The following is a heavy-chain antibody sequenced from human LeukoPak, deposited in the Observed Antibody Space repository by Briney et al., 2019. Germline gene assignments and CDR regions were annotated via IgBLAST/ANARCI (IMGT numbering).Heavy chain of an antibody. J-gene: IGHJ4*02. Sequence: SSETLSLTCTVSGYSISSGCYWGWIRQPPGKGLEWIGSIYHSGSTYYNPSLKSRVTISVDTSKNQFSLKLSSVTAADTAVYYRARADDYGDFFPFDYWGQGTLVTVSS. D-gene: IGHD4-17*01. CDR2: IYHSGST. V-gene: IGHV4-38-2*02. CDR3: ARADDYGDFFPFDY. CDR1: GYSISSGCY.